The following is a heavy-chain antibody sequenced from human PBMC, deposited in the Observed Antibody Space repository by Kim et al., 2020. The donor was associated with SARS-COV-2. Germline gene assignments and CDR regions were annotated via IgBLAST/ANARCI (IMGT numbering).Heavy chain of an antibody. J-gene: IGHJ4*02. D-gene: IGHD2-2*01. CDR3: AKTQARGCSTSCYGSNFDY. Sequence: GGSLRLSCAASGFTFSSYAMSWVRQAPGKGLEWVSAISGSGGSTYYADSVKGRFTISRDNSKNTLYLQMNSLRAEDTAVYYCAKTQARGCSTSCYGSNFDYWGQGTLVTVSS. CDR1: GFTFSSYA. V-gene: IGHV3-23*01. CDR2: ISGSGGST.